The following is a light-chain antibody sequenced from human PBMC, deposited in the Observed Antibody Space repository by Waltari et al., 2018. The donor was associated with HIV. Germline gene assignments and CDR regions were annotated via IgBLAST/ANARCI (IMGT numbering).Light chain of an antibody. CDR1: NSDVGAYNS. V-gene: IGLV2-14*03. CDR3: TSYIINGAFV. J-gene: IGLJ2*01. CDR2: DVS. Sequence: QSALTQPASVSGSPGESITISCTGTNSDVGAYNSVSWYQHHPGKAPKLVIFDVSERPTGISNRFSGSKSGNTAALTISGLQAEDEADFYCTSYIINGAFVFGGGTKVTVL.